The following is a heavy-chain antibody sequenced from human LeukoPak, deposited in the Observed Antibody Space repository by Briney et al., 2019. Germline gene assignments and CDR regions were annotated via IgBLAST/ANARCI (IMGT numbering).Heavy chain of an antibody. V-gene: IGHV1-69*01. J-gene: IGHJ4*02. CDR2: IIPIFGTA. Sequence: SVKVSCKASGGTCSSYAISWVRQAPGQGLEWMGGIIPIFGTANYAQKFQGRVTITADESTSTAYMELSSLRSEDTAVYYCAAPRTYYYDSSGYFDYWGQGTLVTVSS. CDR3: AAPRTYYYDSSGYFDY. CDR1: GGTCSSYA. D-gene: IGHD3-22*01.